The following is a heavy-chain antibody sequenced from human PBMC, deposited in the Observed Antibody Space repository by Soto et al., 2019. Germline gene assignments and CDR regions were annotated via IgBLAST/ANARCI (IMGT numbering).Heavy chain of an antibody. CDR2: SRNKVASYTT. J-gene: IGHJ1*01. Sequence: GGSLRLSCAASGLSLSDQFMDWVRQVPGKGLEWVGRSRNKVASYTTEYAAPVKGRFTISRDESKNSLYLQMNSLRTEDTAVYFCAGGATGRAPFQHWGQGTLVTVSS. CDR1: GLSLSDQF. V-gene: IGHV3-72*01. D-gene: IGHD6-13*01. CDR3: AGGATGRAPFQH.